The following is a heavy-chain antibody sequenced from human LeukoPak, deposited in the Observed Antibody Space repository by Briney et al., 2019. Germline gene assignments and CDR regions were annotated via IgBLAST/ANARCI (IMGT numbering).Heavy chain of an antibody. CDR1: EFTFSSYN. CDR2: ISSSSKWM. J-gene: IGHJ3*02. V-gene: IGHV3-21*01. Sequence: GGSLRLSCVASEFTFSSYNMNWVRLAPGKGLEWVASISSSSKWMYYTDSVKGRFTISRDNAKNSLYLQMNSLRAEDMAVYYCVREAGYNSSPRGAFDIWGQGTMVTVSS. CDR3: VREAGYNSSPRGAFDI. D-gene: IGHD6-13*01.